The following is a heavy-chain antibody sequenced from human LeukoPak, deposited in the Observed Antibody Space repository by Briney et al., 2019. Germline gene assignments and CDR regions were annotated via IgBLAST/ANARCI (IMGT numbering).Heavy chain of an antibody. CDR1: GFTFSSYS. J-gene: IGHJ5*02. V-gene: IGHV3-21*01. Sequence: GGSLRLSCAASGFTFSSYSMNWVRQAPGKGLEWVSSISSSSSYIYYADSVKGRFTISRDNAKNSLYLQMNSLRAEDTAVYYCARSLVAASAESWFDPWGQGTLVTVSS. D-gene: IGHD2-15*01. CDR3: ARSLVAASAESWFDP. CDR2: ISSSSSYI.